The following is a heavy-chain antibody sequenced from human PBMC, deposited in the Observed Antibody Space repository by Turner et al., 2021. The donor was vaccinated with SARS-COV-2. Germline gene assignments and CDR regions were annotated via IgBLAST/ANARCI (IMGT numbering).Heavy chain of an antibody. J-gene: IGHJ4*02. Sequence: QVQLVQSGAEVKKPGASVKVSCKVSGYTLIELSMHWVRQDPGKGLEWMGGLDPEDGETIEEQKFKGRVTMTEDTSTDTDYMELSSLRSEDTAGYYCATGYEYCGGDCSSDYWGQGTLVTVSS. CDR2: LDPEDGET. D-gene: IGHD2-21*02. CDR3: ATGYEYCGGDCSSDY. CDR1: GYTLIELS. V-gene: IGHV1-24*01.